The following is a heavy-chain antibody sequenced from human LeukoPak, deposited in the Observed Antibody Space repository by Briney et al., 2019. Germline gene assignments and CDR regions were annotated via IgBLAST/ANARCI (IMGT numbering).Heavy chain of an antibody. CDR2: IYSSDNT. CDR3: ARDVGWAAGSFYYFDS. J-gene: IGHJ4*02. D-gene: IGHD3-10*01. V-gene: IGHV3-66*03. CDR1: GFTVSSNY. Sequence: GGSLRLSCAASGFTVSSNYMSWVRQAPGKGLEWVSLIYSSDNTYYADSVKGRFTISRDNSKDTLYLQMNSLRPDDTALYYCARDVGWAAGSFYYFDSWGQGTLITVSS.